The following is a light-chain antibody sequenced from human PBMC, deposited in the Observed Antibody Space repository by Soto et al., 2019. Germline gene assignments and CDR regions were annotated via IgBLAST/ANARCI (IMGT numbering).Light chain of an antibody. CDR2: EVN. J-gene: IGLJ1*01. V-gene: IGLV2-23*02. CDR3: CSFTSSNTHV. CDR1: SSDFGNYNL. Sequence: QSVLTQPASVSGSPGQSITISCTGTSSDFGNYNLVSWYEQHPGKVPKLILFEVNKRPSGVSGRCSGSKSGNTASLAISGLQAEDEADYYCCSFTSSNTHVFGTGTKVTVL.